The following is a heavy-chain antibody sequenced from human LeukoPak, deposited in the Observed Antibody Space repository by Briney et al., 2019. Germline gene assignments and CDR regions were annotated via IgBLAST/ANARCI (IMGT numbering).Heavy chain of an antibody. CDR3: ARTQQWLATGGWYWFDT. D-gene: IGHD6-19*01. Sequence: GGSLRLSCAASGFTFSNYPIHWVRQAPGKRLEFVSSIHSNGISTYYGNSVKGRFTVSRDNSKNTVYLQMGSLREEDMAVYYCARTQQWLATGGWYWFDTWGQGTLVTVSS. J-gene: IGHJ5*02. CDR1: GFTFSNYP. V-gene: IGHV3-64*01. CDR2: IHSNGIST.